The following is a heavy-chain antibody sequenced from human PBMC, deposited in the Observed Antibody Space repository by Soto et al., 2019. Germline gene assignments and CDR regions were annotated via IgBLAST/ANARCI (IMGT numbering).Heavy chain of an antibody. J-gene: IGHJ4*02. CDR2: ISDSGST. Sequence: LSLTCTVSGGSVNSGSYYWSWIRQPPGKGLEWIGYISDSGSTNYNPSLKSRVTISVDMSKNQFSLKLTSVTAADTAVYYRAGEDRGVLTQFDNWGQGTLVTVSS. CDR1: GGSVNSGSYY. D-gene: IGHD3-10*01. CDR3: AGEDRGVLTQFDN. V-gene: IGHV4-61*01.